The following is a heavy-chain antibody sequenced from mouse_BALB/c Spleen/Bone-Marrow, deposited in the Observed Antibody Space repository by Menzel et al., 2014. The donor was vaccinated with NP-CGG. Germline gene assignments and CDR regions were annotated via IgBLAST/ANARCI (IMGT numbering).Heavy chain of an antibody. CDR2: ISTYYGDA. V-gene: IGHV1S137*01. Sequence: QVQLQQSGAELVRPGVSVKISCKGSGYTFTDYAMHWVKQSHAKSLEWIGVISTYYGDASYNQKFKGKATMTVDKSSSTAYMELAGLTSEDSAIYYCARRADSSGYVDAMDYWGQGTSVTVSS. J-gene: IGHJ4*01. CDR1: GYTFTDYA. CDR3: ARRADSSGYVDAMDY. D-gene: IGHD3-2*01.